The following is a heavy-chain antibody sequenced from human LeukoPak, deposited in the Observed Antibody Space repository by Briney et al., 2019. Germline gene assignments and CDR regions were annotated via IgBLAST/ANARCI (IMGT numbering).Heavy chain of an antibody. V-gene: IGHV3-30*18. CDR3: GKAGVDTAMALDY. Sequence: GGSLRLSCAASGFTFSSYGMHWVRQAPGKGLEWVAVISYDGSNKYYADSVKGRFTISRDNSKNTLYLQMNSLRAEDTAVYYCGKAGVDTAMALDYWGQGTLVTVSS. CDR1: GFTFSSYG. CDR2: ISYDGSNK. D-gene: IGHD5-18*01. J-gene: IGHJ4*02.